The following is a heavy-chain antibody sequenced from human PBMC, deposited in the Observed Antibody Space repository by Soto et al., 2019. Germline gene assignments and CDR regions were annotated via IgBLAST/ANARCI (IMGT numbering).Heavy chain of an antibody. CDR1: GFTLSSYA. CDR2: ISAGGGTT. Sequence: VGSLRLSCAASGFTLSSYAMSWVRQVPGKGLEWVSGISAGGGTTSYADSVRGRFTISRDNAKNTLFLQMDSLRAEDTAAYYCAKGSKPRAAYYFDYWGQGTPVTVSS. CDR3: AKGSKPRAAYYFDY. V-gene: IGHV3-23*01. J-gene: IGHJ4*02. D-gene: IGHD3-10*01.